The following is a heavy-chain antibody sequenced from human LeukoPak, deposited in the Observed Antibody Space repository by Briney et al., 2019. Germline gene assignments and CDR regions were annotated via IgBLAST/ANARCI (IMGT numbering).Heavy chain of an antibody. CDR2: IYYSGST. J-gene: IGHJ6*02. V-gene: IGHV4-31*03. CDR3: ARDRAVVVVPAVYYYYGMDV. Sequence: SETLSLTCTVSGGSISSGGYYWSWIRQHLGKGLEWIGYIYYSGSTYYNPSLKSRVTISVDTSKNQFSLKLSSVTAADTAVYYCARDRAVVVVPAVYYYYGMDVWGQGTTVTVSS. CDR1: GGSISSGGYY. D-gene: IGHD2-2*01.